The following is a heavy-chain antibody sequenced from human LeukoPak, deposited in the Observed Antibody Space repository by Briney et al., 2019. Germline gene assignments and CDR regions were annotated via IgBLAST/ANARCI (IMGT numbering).Heavy chain of an antibody. CDR2: IIPIFGTA. D-gene: IGHD2-2*01. V-gene: IGHV1-69*05. Sequence: SVKVSCKASGGTFSSYAISWVRQAPGQGLEWMGGIIPIFGTANYAQKFQGRVTITTDESTSTAYMELSSLRSEDTAVYYCARGLAAMPIFDYWGQGTLVTVSS. J-gene: IGHJ4*02. CDR1: GGTFSSYA. CDR3: ARGLAAMPIFDY.